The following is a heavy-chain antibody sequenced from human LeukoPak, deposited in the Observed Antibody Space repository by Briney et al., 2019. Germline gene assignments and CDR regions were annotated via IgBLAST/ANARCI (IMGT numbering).Heavy chain of an antibody. CDR3: MDV. V-gene: IGHV4-34*03. CDR1: GGSFSGYY. CDR2: INHSGST. Sequence: SETLSLTCAVYGGSFSGYYWSWIRQPPGKGLEWIGEINHSGSTRYNPSLESRVSISEDRSKGQFSLKLNSVTAADTAVYYGMDVWGPGTTVTASS. J-gene: IGHJ6*02.